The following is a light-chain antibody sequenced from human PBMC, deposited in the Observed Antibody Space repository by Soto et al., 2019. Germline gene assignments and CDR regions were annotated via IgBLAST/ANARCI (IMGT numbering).Light chain of an antibody. CDR1: RSDVGGYNC. Sequence: QSALTQPASVSGSPGQSITISCTGTRSDVGGYNCVSWYQQHPGKAPKLMIYEVSNRPSGVSNRFSGSKSGNTASLTISGLQAEDEADYYCSSCTRSSSWVFGGGTKLTVL. CDR3: SSCTRSSSWV. V-gene: IGLV2-14*01. CDR2: EVS. J-gene: IGLJ3*02.